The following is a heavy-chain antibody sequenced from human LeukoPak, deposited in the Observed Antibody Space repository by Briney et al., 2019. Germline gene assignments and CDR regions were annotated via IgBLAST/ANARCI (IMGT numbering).Heavy chain of an antibody. CDR3: ATGQSEVYVVRMDY. V-gene: IGHV4-39*07. J-gene: IGHJ4*02. CDR1: GDSISGSGNF. CDR2: IYYSGIT. D-gene: IGHD2-8*01. Sequence: PSETLSLTCTVTGDSISGSGNFWAWIRQPPGKGLEWIGNIYYSGITYNNPSLKSRLTISVDTSKNQFSLKLSSVTAADTAVYYCATGQSEVYVVRMDYWGQGILVTVSS.